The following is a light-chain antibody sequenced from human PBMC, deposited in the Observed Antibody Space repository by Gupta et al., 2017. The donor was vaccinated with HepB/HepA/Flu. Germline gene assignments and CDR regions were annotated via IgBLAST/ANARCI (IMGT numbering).Light chain of an antibody. V-gene: IGLV3-21*04. J-gene: IGLJ3*02. CDR3: QVGNANSVL. CDR1: NIGLKS. Sequence: SYVLTQTPSVSVAPGETARITCGGDNIGLKSVHWYQQLTGQAPVLVIYYDTNRPSGIPERFSGSNSENTATLTISRVEAGDEADYYCQVGNANSVLFGGGTKLTVL. CDR2: YDT.